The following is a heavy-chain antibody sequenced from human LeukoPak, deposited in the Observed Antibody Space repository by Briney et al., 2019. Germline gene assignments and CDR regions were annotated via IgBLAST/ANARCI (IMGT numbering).Heavy chain of an antibody. CDR2: ISWNSGSI. V-gene: IGHV3-9*01. CDR3: AKDGGRFWSGYLGLFDY. Sequence: GGSLRLSCAASGFTFDDYAMHWVRQAPGKGLEWVSGISWNSGSIGYADSVKGRFTISRDNSKNTLYLEMNSLRAEDTAVYYCAKDGGRFWSGYLGLFDYRGQGTLVTVSS. J-gene: IGHJ4*02. CDR1: GFTFDDYA. D-gene: IGHD3-3*01.